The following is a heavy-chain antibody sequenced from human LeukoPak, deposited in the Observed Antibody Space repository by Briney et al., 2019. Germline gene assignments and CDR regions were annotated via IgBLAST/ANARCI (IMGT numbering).Heavy chain of an antibody. V-gene: IGHV3-23*01. CDR3: AKVETSGGANCYALDY. J-gene: IGHJ4*02. CDR2: ISGSDGST. CDR1: GFTLSSYA. D-gene: IGHD2-2*01. Sequence: GGSLRLSCAASGFTLSSYAMSWVRQAPDKGLEWVSGISGSDGSTYYADSVKGRFTISRDDSQNTLYLQMNSLSAEDTAVYYCAKVETSGGANCYALDYWGQGTLVTVSS.